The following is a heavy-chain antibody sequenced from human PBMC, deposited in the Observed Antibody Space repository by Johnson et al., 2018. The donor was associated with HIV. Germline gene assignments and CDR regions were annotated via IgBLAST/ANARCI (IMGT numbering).Heavy chain of an antibody. CDR1: GFTFTNAW. J-gene: IGHJ3*02. V-gene: IGHV3-15*01. Sequence: VQLVESGGGLAKPGGSLRLSCAASGFTFTNAWMSWVRQAPGKGLEWVGRFKSKTDGETADYAAPVKGRFTISRDDSKNTLYLQMNSQNTEDTAVYYCARGGYYDILTGYYALAAFDIWGQGTMVTVSS. D-gene: IGHD3-9*01. CDR3: ARGGYYDILTGYYALAAFDI. CDR2: FKSKTDGETA.